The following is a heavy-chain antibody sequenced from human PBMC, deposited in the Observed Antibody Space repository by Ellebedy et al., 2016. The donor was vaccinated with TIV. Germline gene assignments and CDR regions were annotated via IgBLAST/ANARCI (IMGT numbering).Heavy chain of an antibody. CDR3: ARDLSIAAAGIRYFDY. J-gene: IGHJ4*02. D-gene: IGHD6-13*01. CDR1: GFTFSTYG. Sequence: PGGSLRLSCAASGFTFSTYGMSWVRQAPGTGLEWVSVLSGSGGSTYYPDSVKGRFTISRDNSKNTLYLQMNSLRAEYTAVYYCARDLSIAAAGIRYFDYWGQGTLVTVSS. CDR2: LSGSGGST. V-gene: IGHV3-23*01.